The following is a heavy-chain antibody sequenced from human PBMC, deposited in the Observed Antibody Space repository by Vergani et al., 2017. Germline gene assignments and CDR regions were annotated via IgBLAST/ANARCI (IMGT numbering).Heavy chain of an antibody. CDR3: ARVQCGGDCYYYYMDV. CDR2: ISYDGSNK. D-gene: IGHD2-21*01. Sequence: VQLVESGGGVVQPGRSLRLSCAASGFTFSSYAMHWVRQAPGKGLEWVAVISYDGSNKYYEDSVKGRFTISRDNSKNTLYLQMNSLRAEDTAVYYCARVQCGGDCYYYYMDVWGKGTTVTVSS. CDR1: GFTFSSYA. J-gene: IGHJ6*03. V-gene: IGHV3-30-3*01.